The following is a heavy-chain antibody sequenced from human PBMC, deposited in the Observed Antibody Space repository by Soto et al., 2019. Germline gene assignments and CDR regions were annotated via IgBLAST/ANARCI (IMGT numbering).Heavy chain of an antibody. V-gene: IGHV3-72*01. CDR2: SRNKANSYTT. Sequence: EVQLVESGGGLVQPGGSLRLSCAASGFIFSDHYMDWVRQAPGKGLEWVGRSRNKANSYTTEYAASVKGRFTISRDDSKNSLYLQMNSLKTEDTAVYYCARGRYGEGDMDVWGQGTTVTVSS. D-gene: IGHD4-17*01. CDR3: ARGRYGEGDMDV. CDR1: GFIFSDHY. J-gene: IGHJ6*02.